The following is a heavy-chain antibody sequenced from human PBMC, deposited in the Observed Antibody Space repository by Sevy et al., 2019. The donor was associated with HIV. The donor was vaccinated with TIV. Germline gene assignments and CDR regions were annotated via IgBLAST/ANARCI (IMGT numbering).Heavy chain of an antibody. CDR2: IAPSGDST. Sequence: GGSLRLSCAASGFTFNNFAMSWVRRAPEKGLEWVSTIAPSGDSTYYADSVKGRFTISRDNSTNTLYLKMKSLRAEDTAVYYCAKRSRSPVAMFAPFDYWGQGTLVTVSS. CDR1: GFTFNNFA. J-gene: IGHJ4*02. D-gene: IGHD2-2*01. CDR3: AKRSRSPVAMFAPFDY. V-gene: IGHV3-23*01.